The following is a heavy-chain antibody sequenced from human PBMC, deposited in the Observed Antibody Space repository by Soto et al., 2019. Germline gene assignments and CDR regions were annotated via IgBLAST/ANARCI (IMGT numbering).Heavy chain of an antibody. D-gene: IGHD2-15*01. Sequence: QVQLVESGGGVVQPGRSLRLSCAASGFTFSKHAMHWVRQAPGKGLEWVAVISSDGSNKYYADSEKGRFTISRDNSKNTLYLQMNSLRAEDTAVCYCARMASFYCSGGSCYPTYGMDVWGQGTTVTVSS. CDR1: GFTFSKHA. CDR2: ISSDGSNK. CDR3: ARMASFYCSGGSCYPTYGMDV. J-gene: IGHJ6*02. V-gene: IGHV3-30-3*01.